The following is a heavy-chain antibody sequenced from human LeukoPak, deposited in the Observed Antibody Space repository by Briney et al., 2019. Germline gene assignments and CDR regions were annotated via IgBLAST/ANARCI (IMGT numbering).Heavy chain of an antibody. Sequence: GESLKISCKGSGYSFTSYWISWVRQMPGKGLEWMERIDPSDSYTNYSPSFQGHVTISADKSISTAYLQWSSLKASDTAMYYCARRVNTMVRGVIFNWFDPWGQGTLVTVSS. CDR1: GYSFTSYW. D-gene: IGHD3-10*01. CDR3: ARRVNTMVRGVIFNWFDP. J-gene: IGHJ5*02. V-gene: IGHV5-10-1*01. CDR2: IDPSDSYT.